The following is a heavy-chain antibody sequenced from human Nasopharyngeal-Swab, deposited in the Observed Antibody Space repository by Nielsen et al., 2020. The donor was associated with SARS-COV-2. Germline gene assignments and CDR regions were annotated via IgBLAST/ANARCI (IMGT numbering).Heavy chain of an antibody. CDR3: ARVPGDTAMASDY. V-gene: IGHV3-33*01. Sequence: VRQMPGKGLEWVAVIWYDGSNKYYADSAKGRFTISRDNSKNTLYLQMNSLRAEDTAVYYCARVPGDTAMASDYWGQGTLVTVSS. D-gene: IGHD5-18*01. CDR2: IWYDGSNK. J-gene: IGHJ4*02.